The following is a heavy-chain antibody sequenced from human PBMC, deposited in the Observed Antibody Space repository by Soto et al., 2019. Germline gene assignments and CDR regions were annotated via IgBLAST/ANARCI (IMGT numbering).Heavy chain of an antibody. CDR3: ASDSPIPVVRGGCYGWDV. CDR1: GWTFSQYW. J-gene: IGHJ6*04. V-gene: IGHV3-74*01. D-gene: IGHD3-10*01. CDR2: ISDDGTIT. Sequence: WRTLRLSCAASGWTFSQYWMHWVRQAPGQGLVWVSRISDDGTITDYADSVKARSTVSRDNARNTHSLQMNSLRAEDTAVYYCASDSPIPVVRGGCYGWDVWGKGTTVAVSS.